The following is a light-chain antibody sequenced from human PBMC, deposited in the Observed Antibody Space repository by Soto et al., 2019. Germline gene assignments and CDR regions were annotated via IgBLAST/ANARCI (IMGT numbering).Light chain of an antibody. CDR3: HQYYNRPPWT. J-gene: IGKJ1*01. V-gene: IGKV3-20*01. CDR1: QSVSSSY. Sequence: EIVLTQSPGTLSLSPGEIATLSFRASQSVSSSYLAWYQQKPGQAPRLLIYGASSRATGTPDRFSGSGSGTDFTLTISSLQPEDSATYYCHQYYNRPPWTFGQGTKVDIK. CDR2: GAS.